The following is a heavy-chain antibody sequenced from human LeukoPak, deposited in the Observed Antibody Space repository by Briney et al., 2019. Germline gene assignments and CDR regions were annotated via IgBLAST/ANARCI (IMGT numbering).Heavy chain of an antibody. Sequence: GGSLRLSCAASGFTFSSYSMNWVRQAPGKGLEWVSSISSSSSYIYYADSVNGRFTISRDNAKNSLYLQMNSLRAEDTAVYYCARVVYHYDTNAFDIWGQGPMVTVSS. CDR2: ISSSSSYI. V-gene: IGHV3-21*01. CDR1: GFTFSSYS. J-gene: IGHJ3*02. D-gene: IGHD3-22*01. CDR3: ARVVYHYDTNAFDI.